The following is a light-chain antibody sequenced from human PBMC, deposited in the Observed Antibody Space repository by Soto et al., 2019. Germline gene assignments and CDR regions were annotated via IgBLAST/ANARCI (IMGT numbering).Light chain of an antibody. CDR1: QSISTW. J-gene: IGKJ1*01. CDR2: KAS. Sequence: DIQMTQSPSTLSASVGDRVTITCRANQSISTWLAWYQQEPGKAPTLLIYKASHLDSGVPSRFSGSGSGTEFTLTISSLQPDDFANYYCQQYNSYSRTFGQGTKVEIK. CDR3: QQYNSYSRT. V-gene: IGKV1-5*03.